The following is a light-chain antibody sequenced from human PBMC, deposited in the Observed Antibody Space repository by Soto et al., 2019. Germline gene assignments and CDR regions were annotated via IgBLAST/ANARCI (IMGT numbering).Light chain of an antibody. CDR1: QSVSSY. CDR2: DAS. Sequence: EIVMTQSPATLSVSPGESATLSCRASQSVSSYLAWYQQKPGQAPRLLIYDASNRATGIPARFSGSGSGTDFTLTISSLEPEDFAVYYCQQSSNWPRGTFGGGTKVDIK. J-gene: IGKJ4*01. V-gene: IGKV3-11*01. CDR3: QQSSNWPRGT.